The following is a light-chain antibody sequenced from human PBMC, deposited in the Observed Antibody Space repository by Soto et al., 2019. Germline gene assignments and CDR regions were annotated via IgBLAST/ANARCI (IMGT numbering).Light chain of an antibody. CDR2: GAS. V-gene: IGKV3-20*01. CDR1: QSISSSF. J-gene: IGKJ1*01. CDR3: QQYDSYSEA. Sequence: EIVLTQSPGILSLSPGERASLSCGASQSISSSFLAWYQQKPGQAPRLLIYGASSRATGIPDRFSGTGSETDFTLTISRLEPEDFAVYYCQQYDSYSEAFGQGTKVDIK.